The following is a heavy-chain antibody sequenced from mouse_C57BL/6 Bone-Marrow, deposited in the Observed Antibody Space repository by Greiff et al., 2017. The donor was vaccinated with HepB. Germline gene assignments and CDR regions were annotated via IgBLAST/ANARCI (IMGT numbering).Heavy chain of an antibody. CDR3: ARDWSYYGSSYWYFDV. D-gene: IGHD1-1*01. CDR1: GFTFSSYA. Sequence: DVKLVESGGGLVKPGGSLKLSCAASGFTFSSYAMSWVRQTPEKRLEWVATISDGGSYTYYPDNVKGRFTISRDNAKNNLYLQMSHLKSEDTAMYYGARDWSYYGSSYWYFDVWGTGTTVTVSS. V-gene: IGHV5-4*01. J-gene: IGHJ1*03. CDR2: ISDGGSYT.